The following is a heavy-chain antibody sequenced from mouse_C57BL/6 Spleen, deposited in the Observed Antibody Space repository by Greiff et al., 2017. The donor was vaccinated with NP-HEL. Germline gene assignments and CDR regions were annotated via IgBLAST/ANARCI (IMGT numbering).Heavy chain of an antibody. Sequence: VQLQQSGAELMKPGASVKLSCKATGYTFTGYWIEWVKQRPGHGLVWIGEILPGSGSTNYNEKFKGKATFTADTSSTTAYMQLSSLTTEDSAIYYCARSGGDDYDDIAYWGQGTLVTVSA. D-gene: IGHD2-4*01. CDR3: ARSGGDDYDDIAY. J-gene: IGHJ3*01. CDR2: ILPGSGST. V-gene: IGHV1-9*01. CDR1: GYTFTGYW.